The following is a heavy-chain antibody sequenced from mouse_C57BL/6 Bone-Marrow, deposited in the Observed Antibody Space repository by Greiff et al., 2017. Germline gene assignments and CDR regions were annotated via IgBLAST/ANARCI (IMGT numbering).Heavy chain of an antibody. Sequence: EVQLVQSGGDFVKPGGSLKLSCAASGFTFSSYGMPWVSQTPDQRLEWVATISPGGSYTYYPHSVKGRSTISRDNANNTPYLQMSSLKSEDTAMYYCARHVWRAYWGQGTMVTVSA. CDR3: ARHVWRAY. J-gene: IGHJ3*01. CDR2: ISPGGSYT. V-gene: IGHV5-6*01. CDR1: GFTFSSYG.